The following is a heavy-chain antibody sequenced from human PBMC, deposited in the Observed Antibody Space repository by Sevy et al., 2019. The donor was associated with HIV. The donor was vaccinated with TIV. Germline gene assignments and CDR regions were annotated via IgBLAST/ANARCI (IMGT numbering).Heavy chain of an antibody. Sequence: SETLSLTCTVSGDSISGYYWSWIRQPAGKGLEWIGRMYSGEGTRYNPSLKSRVSLSLDTSMNQFSLRLSSVTAADTAVYYCGRELRRAMFGKISPYIDVWGQGTPVTVSS. J-gene: IGHJ5*02. V-gene: IGHV4-4*07. CDR2: MYSGEGT. D-gene: IGHD3-16*01. CDR1: GDSISGYY. CDR3: GRELRRAMFGKISPYIDV.